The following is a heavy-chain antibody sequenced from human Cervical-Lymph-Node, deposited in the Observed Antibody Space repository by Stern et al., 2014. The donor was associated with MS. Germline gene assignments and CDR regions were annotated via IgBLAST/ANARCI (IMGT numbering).Heavy chain of an antibody. CDR1: GYTFTNYY. J-gene: IGHJ4*02. D-gene: IGHD3-16*01. CDR2: INPTGSVT. CDR3: TRAVGGVGRE. V-gene: IGHV1-46*01. Sequence: DQLVESGPEVKKPGASVMVSCKPSGYTFTNYYIHWVRPAPGQGLEWMGIINPTGSVTASAQKFQGRLTMTRDTSTTTVYMRLITLTSEDTAMYYCTRAVGGVGREWGQGTLVFVSS.